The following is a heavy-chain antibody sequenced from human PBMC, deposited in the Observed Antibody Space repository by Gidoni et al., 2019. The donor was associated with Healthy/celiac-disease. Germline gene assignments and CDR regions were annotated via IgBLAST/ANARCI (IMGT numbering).Heavy chain of an antibody. J-gene: IGHJ4*02. CDR2: IIPIFGSA. CDR1: GGTFSGYA. CDR3: ARGYCSGTSCYGGQIDY. D-gene: IGHD2-2*01. Sequence: QLQLVQSGAEVKKPGSSVKVSCKASGGTFSGYAVSWVRQAPGQGLEWMGGIIPIFGSANYAQKFQGRVTISADESTSTAYMELSSLRSEDTAVYYCARGYCSGTSCYGGQIDYWGQGTLVTVSS. V-gene: IGHV1-69*01.